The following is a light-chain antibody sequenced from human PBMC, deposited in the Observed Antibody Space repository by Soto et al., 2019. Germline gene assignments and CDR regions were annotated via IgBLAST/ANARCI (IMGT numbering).Light chain of an antibody. J-gene: IGKJ2*01. V-gene: IGKV3-15*01. CDR1: EGLNSN. CDR2: GAS. Sequence: EIVMTQTPATLSASPGERATLSCRASEGLNSNLAWYQQKSGQAPRLLIYGASTRATGIPARFSGSGSGTEFTLTISSLQSEDFAVYYCQQYNNWPFTFGQGTKLEIK. CDR3: QQYNNWPFT.